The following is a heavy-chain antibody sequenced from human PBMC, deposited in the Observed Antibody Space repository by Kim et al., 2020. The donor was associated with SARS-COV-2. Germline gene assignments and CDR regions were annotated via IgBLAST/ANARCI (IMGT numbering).Heavy chain of an antibody. D-gene: IGHD6-19*01. CDR3: ARASGWYEYYYYGMDV. Sequence: SLKRRVTISVDTSKNQFSLKLSSVTAADTAVYYCARASGWYEYYYYGMDVWGQGTTVTVSS. V-gene: IGHV4-59*01. J-gene: IGHJ6*02.